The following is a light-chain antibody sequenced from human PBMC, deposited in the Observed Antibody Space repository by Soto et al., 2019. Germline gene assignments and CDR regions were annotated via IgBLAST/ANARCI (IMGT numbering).Light chain of an antibody. V-gene: IGKV3-15*01. Sequence: EIIMTQSPASLSVSPGERVTLSCRASQSVSNKLAWYQQKPGQAPRVLIFGASTRAPGIPGRFSGGGSGTEFTLTISSLQSEDSAVYYCQQYYNWRTFGQGTRLEIK. CDR1: QSVSNK. CDR2: GAS. J-gene: IGKJ2*01. CDR3: QQYYNWRT.